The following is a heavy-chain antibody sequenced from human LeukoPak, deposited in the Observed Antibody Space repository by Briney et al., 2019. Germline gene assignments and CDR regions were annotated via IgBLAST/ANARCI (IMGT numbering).Heavy chain of an antibody. V-gene: IGHV4-59*01. CDR2: IYSTGIT. CDR3: ARIGAIAGASANPDY. J-gene: IGHJ4*02. CDR1: GGSISSYY. D-gene: IGHD4/OR15-4a*01. Sequence: SETLSLTCTVSGGSISSYYWSWIRQPPGKGLEWIGYIYSTGITDYSPSLRSRVIISVDTSNNQFSLTLNSVTAADTAVYYCARIGAIAGASANPDYWGQGTLVTVSS.